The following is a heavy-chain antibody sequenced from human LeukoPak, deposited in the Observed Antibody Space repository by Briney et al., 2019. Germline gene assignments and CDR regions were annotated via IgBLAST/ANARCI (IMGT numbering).Heavy chain of an antibody. CDR1: AGSISSAGYY. D-gene: IGHD1-14*01. V-gene: IGHV4-61*02. Sequence: SQTLSLTCTVSAGSISSAGYYWSWIRQPAGKGLEWIGRIYSSGSTNYNSSLKSRVTISVDTSKNQFSLKLSSVTAADTAVYYCARESWHLRTNYYYSMDVWGQGTTVTVSS. CDR3: ARESWHLRTNYYYSMDV. CDR2: IYSSGST. J-gene: IGHJ6*02.